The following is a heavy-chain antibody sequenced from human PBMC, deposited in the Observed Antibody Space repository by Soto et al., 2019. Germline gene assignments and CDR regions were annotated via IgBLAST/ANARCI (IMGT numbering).Heavy chain of an antibody. CDR2: IYYSGST. CDR3: VREVAVAATRWFDP. Sequence: QVQLQESGPGLVQPSETLSLTCTVSGGSVYTGGYYWSWIRQPPGKGLEWIGFIYYSGSTNYSPALKSRATISMDTSKNQVSLKLRSVTAADTALYYCVREVAVAATRWFDPWGQGTLVTVSS. D-gene: IGHD2-15*01. J-gene: IGHJ5*02. CDR1: GGSVYTGGYY. V-gene: IGHV4-61*08.